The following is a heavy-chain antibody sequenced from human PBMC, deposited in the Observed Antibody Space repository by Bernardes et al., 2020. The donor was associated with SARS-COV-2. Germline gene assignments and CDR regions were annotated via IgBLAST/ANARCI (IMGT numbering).Heavy chain of an antibody. V-gene: IGHV1-24*01. Sequence: ASVKVSCKVSGYTLTELSMHWVRQAPGKGLEWKGGFDPEDGETIYAQKFQGRVTMTEDTSTDTAYMELSSLRSEDTAVYYCATGPPVVVVAGWFDPWGQGTLVTVSS. CDR1: GYTLTELS. CDR2: FDPEDGET. CDR3: ATGPPVVVVAGWFDP. J-gene: IGHJ5*02. D-gene: IGHD2-15*01.